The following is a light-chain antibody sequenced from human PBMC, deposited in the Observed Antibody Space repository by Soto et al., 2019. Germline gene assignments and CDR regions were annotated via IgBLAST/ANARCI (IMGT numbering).Light chain of an antibody. CDR1: QSVSSK. CDR3: QQYNNWRT. Sequence: EMVMTQSPVTLSVSPGERATLSCRASQSVSSKLAWYQQKPGQAPRLLIYGASTRATGIPARFSGSGSGTEFTLNISSLQSEALAVYYCQQYNNWRTFGQGTNVEIK. V-gene: IGKV3-15*01. J-gene: IGKJ1*01. CDR2: GAS.